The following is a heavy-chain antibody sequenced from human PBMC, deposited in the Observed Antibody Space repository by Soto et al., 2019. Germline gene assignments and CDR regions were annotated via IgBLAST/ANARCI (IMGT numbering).Heavy chain of an antibody. CDR2: INPSGGST. Sequence: EASVKVSCKASGYTFTSYYMHWVRQAPGQGLEWMGIINPSGGSTSYAQKFQGRVTMTRDTSTSTVYMELSSLRSEDTAVYYCARIGRVNGYNSRLIDYWGQGTLVTVSS. D-gene: IGHD5-12*01. CDR3: ARIGRVNGYNSRLIDY. V-gene: IGHV1-46*01. J-gene: IGHJ4*02. CDR1: GYTFTSYY.